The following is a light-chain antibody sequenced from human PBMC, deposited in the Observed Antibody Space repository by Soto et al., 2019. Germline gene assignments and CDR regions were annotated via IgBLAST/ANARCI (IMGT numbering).Light chain of an antibody. V-gene: IGKV4-1*01. CDR3: MQALQTWT. J-gene: IGKJ1*01. Sequence: DILMTQSPDSLAVSLGERATINCKSSQSVLYSSNNKNYLAWYLQKPGQSPQLLIYLGSNRASGVPDRFSGSGSGTDFTLKISRVEAEDVGVYYCMQALQTWTFGQGTKVDI. CDR2: LGS. CDR1: QSVLYSSNNKNY.